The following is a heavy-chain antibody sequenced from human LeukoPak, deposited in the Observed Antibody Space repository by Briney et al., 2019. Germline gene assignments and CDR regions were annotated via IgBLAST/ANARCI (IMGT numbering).Heavy chain of an antibody. CDR3: XREQGMVRGSWFDP. Sequence: GGSLRLSCAASGFTFDDYGMSWVRQAPGKGLEWVSGINWNGGSTVYADSVKGRFTISRDNGKNSLYLQMNSLRAEDTALYYXXREQGMVRGSWFDPWGQGTLVTVSS. CDR2: INWNGGST. J-gene: IGHJ5*02. CDR1: GFTFDDYG. D-gene: IGHD3-10*01. V-gene: IGHV3-20*04.